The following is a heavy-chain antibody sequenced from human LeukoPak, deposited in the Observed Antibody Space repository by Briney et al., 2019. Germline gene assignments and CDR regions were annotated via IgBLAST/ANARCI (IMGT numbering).Heavy chain of an antibody. CDR2: IYSGGST. Sequence: GGSLRLSCAASGFTVSSNYMSWVRQAPGKGLEWVSVIYSGGSTYYADSVKGRFTISRDNSKNTLYLQMNSLRAEDTAVYYCARVWELLGVPYYYYYMDVWGKGTTVTISS. D-gene: IGHD1-26*01. J-gene: IGHJ6*03. V-gene: IGHV3-53*01. CDR3: ARVWELLGVPYYYYYMDV. CDR1: GFTVSSNY.